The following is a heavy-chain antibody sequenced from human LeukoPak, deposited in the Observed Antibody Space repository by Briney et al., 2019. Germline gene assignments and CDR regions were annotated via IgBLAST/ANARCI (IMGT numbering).Heavy chain of an antibody. Sequence: GGSLRLSCAASGFTFSSYEMNWVRQAPGKGLEWVSYISSSGSTIYYADSVKGRFTISRDNAKNSLYLQMNSLRAEDTAVYYCAREGALWFVESRAFDIWGQGTMVTVSS. J-gene: IGHJ3*02. CDR2: ISSSGSTI. CDR1: GFTFSSYE. CDR3: AREGALWFVESRAFDI. V-gene: IGHV3-48*03. D-gene: IGHD3-10*01.